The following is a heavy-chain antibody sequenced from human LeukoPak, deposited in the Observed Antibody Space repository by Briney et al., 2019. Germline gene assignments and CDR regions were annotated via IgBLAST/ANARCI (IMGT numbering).Heavy chain of an antibody. CDR3: AKSPAVDAAFDI. CDR2: ICGSGGST. J-gene: IGHJ3*02. D-gene: IGHD4-23*01. CDR1: GFTFTNYA. Sequence: PGGSLRLSCAASGFTFTNYAMSWIRQAPGKGLEWVSGICGSGGSTYYADSVKGRFIVSRDTSKNTLYLQMNSLRAEDTAVYYCAKSPAVDAAFDIWGQGTMVTVSS. V-gene: IGHV3-23*01.